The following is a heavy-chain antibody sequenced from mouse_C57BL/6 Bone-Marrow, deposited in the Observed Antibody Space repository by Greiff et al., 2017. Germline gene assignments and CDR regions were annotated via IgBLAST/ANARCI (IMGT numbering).Heavy chain of an antibody. CDR2: INPYNGGT. V-gene: IGHV1-19*01. Sequence: EVQLQESGPVLVKPGASVKMSCKASGYTFTDYYMNWVKQSHGKSLEWIGVINPYNGGTSYNQKFKGKDTLTVDKSSSTAYMELNSLTSEDAAVYYCADYYGRPFDYWGQGTTLTVSS. CDR1: GYTFTDYY. D-gene: IGHD1-1*01. CDR3: ADYYGRPFDY. J-gene: IGHJ2*01.